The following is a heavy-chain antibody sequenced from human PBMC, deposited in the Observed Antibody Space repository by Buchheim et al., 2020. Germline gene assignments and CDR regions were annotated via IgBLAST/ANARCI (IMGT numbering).Heavy chain of an antibody. CDR2: IWYDGSNK. D-gene: IGHD6-6*01. CDR1: GFTFSSYG. J-gene: IGHJ4*02. V-gene: IGHV3-33*01. Sequence: QVQLVESGGGVVQPGRSLRLSCAASGFTFSSYGVHWVRQAPGKGLEWVAVIWYDGSNKYYADSVKGRFTISRDNSKKTLYLQMNSLRAEDTAVYYCARDREGLQYSSSLVDYWGQGTL. CDR3: ARDREGLQYSSSLVDY.